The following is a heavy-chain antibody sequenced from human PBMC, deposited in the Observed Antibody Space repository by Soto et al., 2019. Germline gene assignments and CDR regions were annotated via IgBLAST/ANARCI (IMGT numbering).Heavy chain of an antibody. D-gene: IGHD1-1*01. CDR1: GFTFSDYY. CDR3: ARDKDSGTSPLLYGMDV. CDR2: ISSSGSTI. J-gene: IGHJ6*02. V-gene: IGHV3-11*01. Sequence: GGSLRLSCAASGFTFSDYYMSWIRQAPGKGLVWVSYISSSGSTIYYADSVKGRFTISRDNAKNSLYLQMNSLRAEDTAVYYCARDKDSGTSPLLYGMDVWGQGTTVTVSS.